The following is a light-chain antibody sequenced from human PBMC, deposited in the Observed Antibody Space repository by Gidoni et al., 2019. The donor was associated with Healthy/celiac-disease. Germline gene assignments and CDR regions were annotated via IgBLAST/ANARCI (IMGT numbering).Light chain of an antibody. CDR3: QHYRNWPPT. Sequence: EIVMTQFPATLSVSPGERATLSCRASQSVNSDLVWYQQKPGQSPRVLMYGASTRSIGIPARCSGSGSGTEFTLTINSLQSEDFAVYYCQHYRNWPPTFGGGTKVEIK. V-gene: IGKV3-15*01. J-gene: IGKJ4*01. CDR2: GAS. CDR1: QSVNSD.